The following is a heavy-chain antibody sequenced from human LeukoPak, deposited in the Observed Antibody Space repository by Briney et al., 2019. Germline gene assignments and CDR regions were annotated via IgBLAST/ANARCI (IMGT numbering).Heavy chain of an antibody. CDR3: VRDVFADSSGGSFDF. Sequence: GRSLRLSCAASGFSFDTHGMHWVRQAPGKGLEWVAVIWYDGSKKYYADSAKGRFTISRDNSKKSLFLQMNSLRAEDTALYYCVRDVFADSSGGSFDFWGQGTLVTVSS. V-gene: IGHV3-33*02. CDR1: GFSFDTHG. J-gene: IGHJ4*02. D-gene: IGHD3-16*01. CDR2: IWYDGSKK.